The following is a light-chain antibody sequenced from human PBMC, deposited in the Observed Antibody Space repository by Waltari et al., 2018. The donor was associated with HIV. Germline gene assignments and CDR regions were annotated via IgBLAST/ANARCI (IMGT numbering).Light chain of an antibody. CDR2: DVT. Sequence: HSALTQPASVSGSPGQSITISCTGTSSDVGGYTYVSWYQQHPGKAPKLMIYDVTKRPSGVSNRFSGSKSGNTASLTISGLQAEDEADYYCCSYAGSSIPVVFGGGTKLTVL. CDR3: CSYAGSSIPVV. V-gene: IGLV2-23*02. CDR1: SSDVGGYTY. J-gene: IGLJ3*02.